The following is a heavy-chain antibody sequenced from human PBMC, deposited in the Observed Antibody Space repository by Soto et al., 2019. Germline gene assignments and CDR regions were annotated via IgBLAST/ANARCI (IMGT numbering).Heavy chain of an antibody. Sequence: ASVKVSCKASGYTFTSYGISWVRQAPGQGLEWMGWISAYNGNTNYAQKLQGRVTMTTDTSTSTAYMELRSLRSDDTAVYYCARDCSSTSCQIWGVDYYYYGIDVWGQGTTVTVSS. CDR2: ISAYNGNT. CDR1: GYTFTSYG. J-gene: IGHJ6*02. D-gene: IGHD2-2*01. V-gene: IGHV1-18*04. CDR3: ARDCSSTSCQIWGVDYYYYGIDV.